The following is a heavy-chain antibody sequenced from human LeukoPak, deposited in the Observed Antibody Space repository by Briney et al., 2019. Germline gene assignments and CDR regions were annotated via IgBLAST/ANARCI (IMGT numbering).Heavy chain of an antibody. CDR3: AKTATDYYDSSGYYHDY. Sequence: PGGSLRLSCAASGFTFSSYGMHWVRQAPGKGLEWVAVISYDGSNKYYADSVKGRFTISRDNSKNTLYLQMNSLRAEDTAVYYCAKTATDYYDSSGYYHDYWGQGTLVTVSS. CDR2: ISYDGSNK. D-gene: IGHD3-22*01. V-gene: IGHV3-30*18. CDR1: GFTFSSYG. J-gene: IGHJ4*02.